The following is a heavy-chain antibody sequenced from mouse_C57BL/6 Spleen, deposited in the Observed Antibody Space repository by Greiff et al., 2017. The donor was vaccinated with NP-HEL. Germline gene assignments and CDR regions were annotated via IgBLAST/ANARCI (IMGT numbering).Heavy chain of an antibody. V-gene: IGHV1-39*01. CDR3: ARMMVTTTGNYFDY. J-gene: IGHJ2*01. CDR1: GYSFTDYN. D-gene: IGHD2-2*01. Sequence: LQESGPELVKPGASVKISCKASGYSFTDYNMNWVKQSNGKSLEWIGVINPNYGTTSYNQKFKGKATLTVDQSSSTAYMQLNSLTSEDSAVYYCARMMVTTTGNYFDYWGQGTTLTVSS. CDR2: INPNYGTT.